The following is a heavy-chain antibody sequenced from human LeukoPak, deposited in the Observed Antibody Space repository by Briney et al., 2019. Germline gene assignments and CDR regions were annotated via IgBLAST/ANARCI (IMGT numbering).Heavy chain of an antibody. V-gene: IGHV3-48*03. J-gene: IGHJ4*02. CDR2: ISGSGRSI. CDR1: GFTFSSYE. CDR3: AKASELGRGYFNY. D-gene: IGHD7-27*01. Sequence: PGGSLRLSCAASGFTFSSYEMNWVRQAPGKGLEWVSYISGSGRSIYYADSVKGRFTISRDNAKNSLYLQMSSLRAEDTAVYYCAKASELGRGYFNYWGQGTLVTVSS.